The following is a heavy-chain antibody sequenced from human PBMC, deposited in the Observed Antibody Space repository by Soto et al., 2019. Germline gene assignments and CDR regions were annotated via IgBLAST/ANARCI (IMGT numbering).Heavy chain of an antibody. CDR2: IWYDGSNK. CDR3: ARDLDPYGDPYYFDY. J-gene: IGHJ4*02. CDR1: GFTFSSYG. D-gene: IGHD4-17*01. Sequence: QVQLVESGGGVVQPGRSLRLSCAASGFTFSSYGMHWVRQAPGKGLEWVAVIWYDGSNKYYADSVKGRFTISRDNSKNTLYLQMNSLRAEDTAVYYCARDLDPYGDPYYFDYWGQGTLVTVSS. V-gene: IGHV3-33*01.